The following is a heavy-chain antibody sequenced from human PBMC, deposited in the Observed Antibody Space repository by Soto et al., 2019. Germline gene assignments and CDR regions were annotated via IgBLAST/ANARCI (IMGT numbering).Heavy chain of an antibody. CDR2: IYYSGST. D-gene: IGHD2-2*01. CDR3: ARDWTGGYCSSTSCYAWYAFDI. V-gene: IGHV4-59*01. Sequence: PSETLSLTCTVSGGPISSYYWSWIRQPPGKGLEWIGYIYYSGSTNYTPSLKSRVTISVDTSKNQFSLKLSSVAAADTAVYYCARDWTGGYCSSTSCYAWYAFDIWGQGTMVTVSS. CDR1: GGPISSYY. J-gene: IGHJ3*02.